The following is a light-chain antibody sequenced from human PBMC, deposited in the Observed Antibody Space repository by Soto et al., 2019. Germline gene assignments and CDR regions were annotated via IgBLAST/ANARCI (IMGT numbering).Light chain of an antibody. CDR1: SSNIGAGYD. V-gene: IGLV1-40*01. CDR3: QSYDSSLEVV. Sequence: QSVLTQPPSVSGAPGQRVTISCTGSSSNIGAGYDVHWYQKLPGTAPKLLIYGNSNRPSGVPDRFSGSKSGTSASLAITGLQAEDEADYYCQSYDSSLEVVFGGGTKLTVL. CDR2: GNS. J-gene: IGLJ2*01.